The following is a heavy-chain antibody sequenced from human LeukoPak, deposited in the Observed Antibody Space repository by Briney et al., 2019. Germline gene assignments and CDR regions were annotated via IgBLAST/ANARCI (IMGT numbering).Heavy chain of an antibody. CDR2: IKSKTDGGTT. CDR1: GSTFSNAW. CDR3: TTGAQYDYVWGSYGDR. J-gene: IGHJ4*02. D-gene: IGHD3-16*01. Sequence: GGSLRLSCAASGSTFSNAWMSWVRQAPGKGLEWVGRIKSKTDGGTTDYAAPVKGRFTISRDDSKNTLYLQMNSLKTEDTAVYYCTTGAQYDYVWGSYGDRWGQGTLVTVSS. V-gene: IGHV3-15*01.